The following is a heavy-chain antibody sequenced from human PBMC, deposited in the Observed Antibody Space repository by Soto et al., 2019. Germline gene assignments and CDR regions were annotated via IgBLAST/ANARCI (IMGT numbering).Heavy chain of an antibody. J-gene: IGHJ3*02. V-gene: IGHV1-69*02. CDR2: IIPILGIA. Sequence: QVQLVQSGAEVKKPGSSVKVSCKASGGTFSSYTISWVRQAPGQGLEWMGRIIPILGIANYAQKFQGRVTIIADKSTSTAYMELSSLRSEDTAVYYCARGRAGENAFDIWGQGTMVTVSS. D-gene: IGHD1-26*01. CDR1: GGTFSSYT. CDR3: ARGRAGENAFDI.